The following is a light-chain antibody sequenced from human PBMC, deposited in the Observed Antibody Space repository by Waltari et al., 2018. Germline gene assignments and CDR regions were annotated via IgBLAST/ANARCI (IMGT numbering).Light chain of an antibody. CDR1: RSNVGSNT. J-gene: IGLJ1*01. CDR3: AAWDDSLNAYV. Sequence: QSVLTQPPSASGTPGQTVTISCSGSRSNVGSNTVNWFQQVPGTPPKLLIYSNNQRPSGCPDRFSGSKSGPSASLAISGLQSEDEADYYCAAWDDSLNAYVFGTGTQVPVL. V-gene: IGLV1-44*01. CDR2: SNN.